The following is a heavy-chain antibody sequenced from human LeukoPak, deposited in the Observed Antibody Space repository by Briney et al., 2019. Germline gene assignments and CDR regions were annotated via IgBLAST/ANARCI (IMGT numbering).Heavy chain of an antibody. V-gene: IGHV3-48*02. J-gene: IGHJ4*02. Sequence: GTSLRLSCAASGFPFSSYSMNWVRQAPGKGLEWVSYISSSSSTIYYADSVKGRFTISRDNAKNSLCLQMNSLRDEDTAVYYRARDSTIFGVVITDYWGQGTLVTVSS. CDR1: GFPFSSYS. CDR3: ARDSTIFGVVITDY. D-gene: IGHD3-3*01. CDR2: ISSSSSTI.